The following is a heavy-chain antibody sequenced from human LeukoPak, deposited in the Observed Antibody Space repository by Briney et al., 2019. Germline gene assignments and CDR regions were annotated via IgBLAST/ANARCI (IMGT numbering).Heavy chain of an antibody. Sequence: SETLSLTCTVSGGSISSYYWSWIRQPPGKGLEWIGYIYYSGSTNYNPSLKSRVTISVDTSKNQFSLKLSSVTAADTAVYYCARDSGSYPDYWGQGTLVTVSS. V-gene: IGHV4-59*12. CDR1: GGSISSYY. CDR2: IYYSGST. D-gene: IGHD1-26*01. CDR3: ARDSGSYPDY. J-gene: IGHJ4*02.